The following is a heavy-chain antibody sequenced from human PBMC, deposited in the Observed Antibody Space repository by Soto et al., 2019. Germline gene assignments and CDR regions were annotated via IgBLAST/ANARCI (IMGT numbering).Heavy chain of an antibody. D-gene: IGHD3-10*01. J-gene: IGHJ5*02. Sequence: ASVKVSCKASGYTFTSYAMHWVRQAPGQRLEWMGWINAGNGNTKYSQKFQGRVTITRDTSASTAYMELSSLRSEDTAVYYCARGVMVRGVKIGRFDPWGQGTLVTVSS. CDR2: INAGNGNT. V-gene: IGHV1-3*01. CDR3: ARGVMVRGVKIGRFDP. CDR1: GYTFTSYA.